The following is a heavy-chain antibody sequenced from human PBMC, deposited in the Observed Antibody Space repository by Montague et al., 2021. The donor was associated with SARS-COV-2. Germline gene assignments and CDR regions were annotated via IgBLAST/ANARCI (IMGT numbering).Heavy chain of an antibody. Sequence: SLRLSYAASGFTFSILAMSWARQAPGKGLEWISVLYKDDRTTDYVGTVKGRFTISRDNSKNTLYLQMDSLRVEDTAVYYCAKRNGYNPRNWSFDYWGRGTLVTVSS. V-gene: IGHV3-23*03. D-gene: IGHD5-24*01. CDR2: LYKDDRTT. CDR3: AKRNGYNPRNWSFDY. J-gene: IGHJ4*02. CDR1: GFTFSILA.